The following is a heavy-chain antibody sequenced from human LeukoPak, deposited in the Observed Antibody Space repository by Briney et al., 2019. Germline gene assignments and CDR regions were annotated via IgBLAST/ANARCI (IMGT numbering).Heavy chain of an antibody. CDR1: GFTFSSYE. Sequence: GGSLRLSRAASGFTFSSYEMNWVRQAPGKGLEWLSYISSGGSTIYYADSVKGRFTISRDNPKNSLYMQMNSLRAEDTAFYYCARGWFDSWGQGTLVTVSS. CDR3: ARGWFDS. V-gene: IGHV3-48*03. J-gene: IGHJ5*01. CDR2: ISSGGSTI.